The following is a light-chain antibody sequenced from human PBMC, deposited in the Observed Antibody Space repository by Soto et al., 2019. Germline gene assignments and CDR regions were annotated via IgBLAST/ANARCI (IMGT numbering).Light chain of an antibody. CDR2: EVV. CDR3: KSYAGSNTYV. CDR1: KNDIGVYDF. J-gene: IGLJ1*01. Sequence: QSALTQPPSASGSPGQSVTISCTGTKNDIGVYDFVSWYQHHPGKAPRLIIYEVVQLPSGVPDRFSGSKSGNTASLTVSGLQAADEADSFCKSYAGSNTYVFGSGTKLTVL. V-gene: IGLV2-8*01.